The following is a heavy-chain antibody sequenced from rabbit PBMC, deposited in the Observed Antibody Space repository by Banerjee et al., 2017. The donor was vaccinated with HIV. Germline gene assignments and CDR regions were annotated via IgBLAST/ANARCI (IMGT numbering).Heavy chain of an antibody. CDR2: IYTSSGST. D-gene: IGHD6-1*01. Sequence: QSLEESGGDLVKPGASLTLTCTASGFDFSSSYYMCWVRQAPGKGLEWIACIYTSSGSTYYANWAKGRFTISKTSSTTVTLQMTSLTAADTATYFCARGSAGDTYGYHANLWGPGTLVTVS. V-gene: IGHV1S40*01. CDR3: ARGSAGDTYGYHANL. CDR1: GFDFSSSYY. J-gene: IGHJ4*01.